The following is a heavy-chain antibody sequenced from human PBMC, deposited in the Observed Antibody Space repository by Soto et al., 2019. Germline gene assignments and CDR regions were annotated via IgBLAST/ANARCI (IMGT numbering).Heavy chain of an antibody. CDR2: IYYSGST. Sequence: XETLSLTFTVSGGSIRSSRYYWGWIRQPPGKGLEWIGSIYYSGSTYYNPSLKSRVTISVDTSKNQFSLKLSSVTAAETAVYYCARVDTAMVNYYYYGMEVWGQGTTVTVS. D-gene: IGHD5-18*01. CDR3: ARVDTAMVNYYYYGMEV. J-gene: IGHJ6*02. V-gene: IGHV4-39*01. CDR1: GGSIRSSRYY.